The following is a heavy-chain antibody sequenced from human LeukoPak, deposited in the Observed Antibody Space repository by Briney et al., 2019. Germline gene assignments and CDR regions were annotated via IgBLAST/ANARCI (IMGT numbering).Heavy chain of an antibody. V-gene: IGHV1-69*02. J-gene: IGHJ6*02. CDR2: IIPILGIA. CDR1: GGTFSSYT. Sequence: SVRVSCKASGGTFSSYTISWVRQAPGQGLEWMGRIIPILGIANYAQKFQGRVTITADKSTSTAYMELSSLRSEDTAVYYCASEYEFYGMDVWGQGTTVTVSS. CDR3: ASEYEFYGMDV. D-gene: IGHD3-3*01.